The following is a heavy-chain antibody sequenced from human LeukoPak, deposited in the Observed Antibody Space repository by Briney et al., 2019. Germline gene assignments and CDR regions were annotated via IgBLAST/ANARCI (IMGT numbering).Heavy chain of an antibody. V-gene: IGHV4-59*01. J-gene: IGHJ3*02. Sequence: LRLSCAASGFTFRDYYMSWIRQPPGKGLEWIGYIYYSGSTNYNPSLKSRVTISVDTSKNQFSLKLSSVTAADTAVYYCARGRYGDLRLDAFDIWGQGTMVTVSS. CDR1: GFTFRDYY. CDR2: IYYSGST. D-gene: IGHD4-17*01. CDR3: ARGRYGDLRLDAFDI.